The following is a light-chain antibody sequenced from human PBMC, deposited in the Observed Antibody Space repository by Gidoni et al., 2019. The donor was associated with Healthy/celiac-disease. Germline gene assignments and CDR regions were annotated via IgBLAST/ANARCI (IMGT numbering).Light chain of an antibody. CDR1: QSIRSW. CDR3: QQYNSSPWT. V-gene: IGKV1-5*03. J-gene: IGKJ1*01. Sequence: DIQMTQSPSTLSASVGDRVTITCRASQSIRSWLAWYQQKPGKAPKLLIYKASSLESGVPYRFSGRGSGTEFTLTISSLQAYDFATYYWQQYNSSPWTFGQGTKVEIK. CDR2: KAS.